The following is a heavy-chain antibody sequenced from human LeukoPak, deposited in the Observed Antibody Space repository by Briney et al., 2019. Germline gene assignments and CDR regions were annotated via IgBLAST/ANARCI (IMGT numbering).Heavy chain of an antibody. V-gene: IGHV1-18*01. D-gene: IGHD6-25*01. CDR1: GYTFTSYG. J-gene: IGHJ5*02. Sequence: GSVTVSCKASGYTFTSYGISWVRQAPGQGLEWMGWISAYNGNTNYAQNLKGRVTMTTDTSTRIAYMELRSLGSDDTAIYYCARFSIPANWFDPWGQGTLVTVSS. CDR3: ARFSIPANWFDP. CDR2: ISAYNGNT.